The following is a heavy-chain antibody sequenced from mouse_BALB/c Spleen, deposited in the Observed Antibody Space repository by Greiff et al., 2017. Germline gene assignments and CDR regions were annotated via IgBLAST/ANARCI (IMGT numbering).Heavy chain of an antibody. CDR1: GFTFSDYY. CDR2: ISDGGSYT. CDR3: ARDEMDLLYGSGYGWFAY. J-gene: IGHJ3*01. V-gene: IGHV5-4*02. D-gene: IGHD1-1*01. Sequence: EVQRVESGGGLVKPGGSLKLSCAASGFTFSDYYMYWVRQTPEKRLEWVATISDGGSYTYYPDSVKGRFTISRDNAKNNLYLQMSSLKSEDTAMYYCARDEMDLLYGSGYGWFAYWGQGTLVTVSA.